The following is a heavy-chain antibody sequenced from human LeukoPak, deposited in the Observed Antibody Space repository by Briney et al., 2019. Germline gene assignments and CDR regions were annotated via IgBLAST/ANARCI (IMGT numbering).Heavy chain of an antibody. CDR1: GFTFSSYA. J-gene: IGHJ4*02. CDR2: ISYDGSNK. CDR3: ARGFYDYVWGSYPSYFDY. Sequence: GGSLRLSCAASGFTFSSYAMHWVRQAPGKGLEWVAVISYDGSNKYYADSVKGRFTISRDNSKNTLYLQMNSLRAEDTAVYYCARGFYDYVWGSYPSYFDYWGQGTLVTVSP. D-gene: IGHD3-16*02. V-gene: IGHV3-30*04.